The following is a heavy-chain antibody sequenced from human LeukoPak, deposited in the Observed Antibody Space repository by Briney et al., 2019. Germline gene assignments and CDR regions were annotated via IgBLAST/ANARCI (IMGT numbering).Heavy chain of an antibody. V-gene: IGHV3-23*01. CDR2: ISGSGGST. CDR1: GFTFSSYA. Sequence: GGPLRLSCAASGFTFSSYAMSWVRQAPGKGLDWVSIISGSGGSTYYADSVKGRFTISRDNSKNTLYLQMNSLRAEDTAVYYCAKAHSGGWYYFDYWGQGTLVTVSS. CDR3: AKAHSGGWYYFDY. D-gene: IGHD6-19*01. J-gene: IGHJ4*02.